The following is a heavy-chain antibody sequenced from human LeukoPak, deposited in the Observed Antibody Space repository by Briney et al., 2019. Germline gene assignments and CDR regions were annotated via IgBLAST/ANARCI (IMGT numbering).Heavy chain of an antibody. CDR2: IIPIFGTA. J-gene: IGHJ3*02. CDR1: GGTFSSYA. CDR3: AAPQLGRDAFDI. Sequence: WASVTVSCKASGGTFSSYAISWVRQAPGQGLEWMGGIIPIFGTANYAQKFQGRVTITADKSTSTAYMELSSLRSEDTAVYYCAAPQLGRDAFDIWGQGTMVTVSS. V-gene: IGHV1-69*06. D-gene: IGHD1-1*01.